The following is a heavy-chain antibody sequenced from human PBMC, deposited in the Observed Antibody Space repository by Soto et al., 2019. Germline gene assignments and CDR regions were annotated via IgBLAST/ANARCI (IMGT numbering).Heavy chain of an antibody. D-gene: IGHD3-9*01. CDR2: SNHIGST. CDR1: GWSFSGYY. Sequence: SETLSLTCADNGWSFSGYYCGWIRQPPGKGLEWIEESNHIGSTNYSQSLKSRVTISVDTSKNQFSLKLSSVTAADIAVYYCSRSLRYFDWLKINWFDPWGQGTLVTVS. V-gene: IGHV4-34*01. J-gene: IGHJ5*02. CDR3: SRSLRYFDWLKINWFDP.